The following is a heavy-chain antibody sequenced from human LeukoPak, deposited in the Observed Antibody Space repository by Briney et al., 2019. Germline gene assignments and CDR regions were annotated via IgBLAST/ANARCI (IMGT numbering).Heavy chain of an antibody. CDR3: ARHGGYDYGDQSRVDYFDY. Sequence: SETLSLTCTVSGGSISGYYWSWIRQPPGKGLEWIVSFFYTGSTYYNPSLESRVTISIDTSKNQFSLKLSSVTAADTAVYYCARHGGYDYGDQSRVDYFDYWGQGTLVTVSS. CDR2: FFYTGST. V-gene: IGHV4-39*01. D-gene: IGHD4-17*01. CDR1: GGSISGYY. J-gene: IGHJ4*02.